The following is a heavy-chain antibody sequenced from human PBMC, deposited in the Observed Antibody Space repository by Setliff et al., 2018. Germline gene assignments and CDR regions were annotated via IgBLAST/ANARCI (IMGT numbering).Heavy chain of an antibody. Sequence: GGSLRLSCAASGFTFNNYFMIWVRQAPGKGLEWVSSISNSGGEIHYADSVKGRFTVSRDNSNNTVYPHLSSPRPEDTAVYYCARVSGYDTTGYSLLYWGQGTLVTVSS. D-gene: IGHD3-22*01. CDR3: ARVSGYDTTGYSLLY. J-gene: IGHJ4*02. CDR2: ISNSGGEI. CDR1: GFTFNNYF. V-gene: IGHV3-23*01.